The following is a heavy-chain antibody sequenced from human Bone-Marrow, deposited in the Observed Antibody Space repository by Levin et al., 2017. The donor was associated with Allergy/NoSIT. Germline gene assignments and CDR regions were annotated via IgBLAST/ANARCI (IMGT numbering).Heavy chain of an antibody. CDR2: ISGSGGST. D-gene: IGHD6-6*01. Sequence: GASVKVSCAASGFTFSSYAMSWVRQAPGKGLEWVSAISGSGGSTYYADSVKGRFTISRDNSKNTLYLQMNSLRAEDTAVYYCAGHAVNELVYFDYWGQGTLVTVSS. V-gene: IGHV3-23*01. J-gene: IGHJ4*02. CDR3: AGHAVNELVYFDY. CDR1: GFTFSSYA.